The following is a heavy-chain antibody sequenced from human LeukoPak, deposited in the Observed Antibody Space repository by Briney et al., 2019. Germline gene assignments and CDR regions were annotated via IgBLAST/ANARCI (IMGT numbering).Heavy chain of an antibody. CDR2: ISPTGGST. J-gene: IGHJ4*02. V-gene: IGHV1-46*01. Sequence: GASVKVSCKAFGYTFTNNWMHWVRQAPGQGPEWMGLISPTGGSTAYAQKFQGRVTMTRDMSTSTVYMELSSLRSEDTAVYYCANPGYSSGWYVLDYWGQGTLVTVSS. D-gene: IGHD6-19*01. CDR1: GYTFTNNW. CDR3: ANPGYSSGWYVLDY.